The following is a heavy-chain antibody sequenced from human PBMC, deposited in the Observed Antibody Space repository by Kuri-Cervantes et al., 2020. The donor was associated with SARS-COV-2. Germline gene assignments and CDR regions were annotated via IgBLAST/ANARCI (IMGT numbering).Heavy chain of an antibody. J-gene: IGHJ4*02. V-gene: IGHV1-2*02. CDR1: GYTFTGYY. CDR2: INPNSGGT. Sequence: ASVKVSCKASGYTFTGYYMHWVRQAPGQGLEWMGWINPNSGGTNYAQKFQGKVTVTADESTSTVYMELTSLRSDDTAVYYCARDCSGTDCYIIIYAMSDWGQGTLVTVSS. D-gene: IGHD2-2*01. CDR3: ARDCSGTDCYIIIYAMSD.